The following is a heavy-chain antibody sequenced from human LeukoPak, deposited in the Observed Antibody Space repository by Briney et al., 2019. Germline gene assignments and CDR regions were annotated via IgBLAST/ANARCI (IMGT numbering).Heavy chain of an antibody. V-gene: IGHV1-2*02. Sequence: ASVKDSCKASGYTFSTNYLHWVRRTPGQGLEWMGWINPSSGGTKYAQKVQGRVTMTRDTSISTAYMELSSLKSDDTAVYYCARDPSNRYYYDPWGQGTLDTVSS. J-gene: IGHJ4*02. CDR1: GYTFSTNY. D-gene: IGHD3-22*01. CDR2: INPSSGGT. CDR3: ARDPSNRYYYDP.